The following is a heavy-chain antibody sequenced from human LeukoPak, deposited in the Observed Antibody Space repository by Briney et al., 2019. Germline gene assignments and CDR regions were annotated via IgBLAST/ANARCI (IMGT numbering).Heavy chain of an antibody. CDR2: IWSDSTNK. V-gene: IGHV3-33*08. CDR3: ARDRLTTVTTFHFDY. D-gene: IGHD4-17*01. Sequence: GGSLRLSCVASGFTFSNYWMTWVRQAPGKGLEWVAVIWSDSTNKYYADSVRGRFTISRDDSKNTLYLQMSSLRAEDTAMYYCARDRLTTVTTFHFDYWGQGTLVTVSS. CDR1: GFTFSNYW. J-gene: IGHJ4*02.